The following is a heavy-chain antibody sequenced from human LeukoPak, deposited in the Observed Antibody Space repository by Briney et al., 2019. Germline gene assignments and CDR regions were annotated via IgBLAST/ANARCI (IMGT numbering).Heavy chain of an antibody. V-gene: IGHV3-73*01. J-gene: IGHJ3*02. D-gene: IGHD1-1*01. CDR3: TSRTGASAFDI. CDR2: IRSKANSYAT. Sequence: PGGSLRLSCAASGFTFSGPAMHWVRQASGKGLEWVGRIRSKANSYATAYAASVKGRFTISRDDSKNTAYLQMNSLKTEDTAVYYCTSRTGASAFDIWGQGTMVTVSS. CDR1: GFTFSGPA.